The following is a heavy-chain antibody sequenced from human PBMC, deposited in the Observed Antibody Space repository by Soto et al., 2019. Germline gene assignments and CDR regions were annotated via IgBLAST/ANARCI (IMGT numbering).Heavy chain of an antibody. CDR3: AKYKGGRYWSRTSRLYSFDY. CDR1: GFTFSTYA. D-gene: IGHD2-2*01. CDR2: ISDSGST. J-gene: IGHJ4*02. V-gene: IGHV3-23*01. Sequence: EVQLLESGGGLVQPGGSLRLSCTASGFTFSTYAMSWVRQAPGKGLEWVSTISDSGSTYYADSVKGRFTISRDNSKNTLYLEMNSLRAEDTAVYYCAKYKGGRYWSRTSRLYSFDYWGQGTLVTVSS.